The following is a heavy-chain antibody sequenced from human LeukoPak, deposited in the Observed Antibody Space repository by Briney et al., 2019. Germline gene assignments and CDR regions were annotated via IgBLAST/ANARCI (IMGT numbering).Heavy chain of an antibody. CDR3: ARDPIDDILTGYFPSEGFDY. CDR1: GGTFSSYA. J-gene: IGHJ4*02. D-gene: IGHD3-9*01. CDR2: IIPMFGTA. V-gene: IGHV1-69*05. Sequence: ASVKVSCKASGGTFSSYAISWVRQAPGQGLEWMGRIIPMFGTANYAQKFQGRVTITTDESTSTAYMELSSLRSEDTAVYYCARDPIDDILTGYFPSEGFDYWGQGTLVTVSP.